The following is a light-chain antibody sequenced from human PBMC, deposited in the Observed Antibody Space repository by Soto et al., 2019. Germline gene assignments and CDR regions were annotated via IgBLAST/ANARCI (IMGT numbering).Light chain of an antibody. CDR2: GAS. Sequence: EIVMAQSPGTLSVSPGEGATLSCRASQSVSSNLAWYQQQPGQAPRLLIYGASTRATGIPARFSGSGSGTEFTLTISSLQSEDFAVYYCQQYNNWPTITFGQGTRLEIK. V-gene: IGKV3-15*01. J-gene: IGKJ5*01. CDR1: QSVSSN. CDR3: QQYNNWPTIT.